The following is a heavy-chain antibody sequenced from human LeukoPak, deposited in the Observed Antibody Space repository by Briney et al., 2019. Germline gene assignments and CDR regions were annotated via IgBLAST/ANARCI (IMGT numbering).Heavy chain of an antibody. V-gene: IGHV3-30-3*01. CDR2: ISYDGNNK. J-gene: IGHJ4*02. CDR3: AKDQTPIGYSSSCLDY. D-gene: IGHD6-13*01. CDR1: GFTFSTYA. Sequence: GGSLRLSCAASGFTFSTYAMHWVRQAPGKGLEWVAVISYDGNNKNYADSVKGRFTISRDNSKNTLYLQMNSLRAEDTAVYYCAKDQTPIGYSSSCLDYWGQGTLVTVSS.